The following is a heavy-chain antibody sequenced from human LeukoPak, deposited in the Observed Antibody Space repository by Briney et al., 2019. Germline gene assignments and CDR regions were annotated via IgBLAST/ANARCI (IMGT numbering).Heavy chain of an antibody. D-gene: IGHD5-12*01. CDR3: ARDSGYDYEDFDY. CDR2: ISYDGSNK. Sequence: GGSLRLSCAASGFTFSSYAMHRVRQAPGKGLEWVAVISYDGSNKYYADSVKGRFTISRDNSKNTLYLQMNSLRAEDTAVYYCARDSGYDYEDFDYWGQGTLVTVSS. V-gene: IGHV3-30-3*01. CDR1: GFTFSSYA. J-gene: IGHJ4*02.